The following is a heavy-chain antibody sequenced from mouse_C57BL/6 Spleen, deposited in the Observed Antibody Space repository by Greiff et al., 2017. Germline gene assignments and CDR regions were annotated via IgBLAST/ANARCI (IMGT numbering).Heavy chain of an antibody. CDR2: IWWDDDK. J-gene: IGHJ4*01. CDR3: ARSPPHYYGSSSYAMDY. D-gene: IGHD1-1*01. V-gene: IGHV8-8*01. CDR1: GFLLSTFGMG. Sequence: QVTLKVSGPGILQPSQTLSLTCSFSGFLLSTFGMGVGWFRQPSGKGLEWLAQIWWDDDKYCNPALKSRLTISKDTSKNQVFLKIANVDTADTSTYYFARSPPHYYGSSSYAMDYWGQGTSVTVSS.